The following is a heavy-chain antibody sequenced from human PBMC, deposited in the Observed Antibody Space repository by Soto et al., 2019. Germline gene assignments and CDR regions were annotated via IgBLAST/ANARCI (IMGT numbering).Heavy chain of an antibody. J-gene: IGHJ4*02. CDR1: GSRFSNYV. Sequence: ASVKVSCKVSGSRFSNYVISWVRQAPGHGLEWLGRIIPVFNSTKYAQSFQGRVTITADKSTSTASLELSSLRSDDTAVYYCAREGRGKKAGYNGLVSLGYWGQGTLVTVSS. CDR3: AREGRGKKAGYNGLVSLGY. V-gene: IGHV1-69*06. CDR2: IIPVFNST. D-gene: IGHD2-2*02.